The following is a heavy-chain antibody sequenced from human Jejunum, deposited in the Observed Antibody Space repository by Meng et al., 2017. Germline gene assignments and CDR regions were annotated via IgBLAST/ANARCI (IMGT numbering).Heavy chain of an antibody. D-gene: IGHD4-11*01. CDR1: DGSFSSYY. Sequence: QVQLQQWGAGLLKPSETLSLTCCVYDGSFSSYYWSWIRQPPGKGLEWIGEINRSGSSNYNPSLKSRVTMSVDTNHFSLTLTSVTAADTAVYYCARSGQTTVTYLDWGQGTLVRLL. V-gene: IGHV4-34*01. CDR3: ARSGQTTVTYLD. CDR2: INRSGSS. J-gene: IGHJ4*02.